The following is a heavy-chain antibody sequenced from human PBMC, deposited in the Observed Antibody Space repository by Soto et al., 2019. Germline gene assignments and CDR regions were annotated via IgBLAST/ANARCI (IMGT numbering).Heavy chain of an antibody. Sequence: SVKVSCKASGGTFSSYTISWVRQAPGQGLEWMGRIIPILGIANYAQKFQGRVTITADKSTSTAYMELSSLRSDDTAVYYCARGPSGYDFDYWGQGTLVTVSS. D-gene: IGHD5-12*01. J-gene: IGHJ4*02. V-gene: IGHV1-69*02. CDR3: ARGPSGYDFDY. CDR2: IIPILGIA. CDR1: GGTFSSYT.